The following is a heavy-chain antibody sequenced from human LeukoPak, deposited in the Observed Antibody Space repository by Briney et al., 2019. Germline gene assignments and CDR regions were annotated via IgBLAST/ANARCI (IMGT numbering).Heavy chain of an antibody. Sequence: PSETLSLTCTVSGGSISSSSYYWGWIRQPPGKGLEWIGSIYYSGSTYYNPSLKSRVAISVDTSKNQFSLKLSSVTAADTAVYYCARVEVDSFDYWGQGTLVTVSS. J-gene: IGHJ4*02. CDR1: GGSISSSSYY. CDR3: ARVEVDSFDY. CDR2: IYYSGST. V-gene: IGHV4-39*07. D-gene: IGHD5-12*01.